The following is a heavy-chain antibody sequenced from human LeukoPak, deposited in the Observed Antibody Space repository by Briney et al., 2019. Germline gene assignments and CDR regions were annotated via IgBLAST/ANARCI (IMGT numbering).Heavy chain of an antibody. V-gene: IGHV4-30-2*01. D-gene: IGHD1-26*01. CDR2: IYHSGST. CDR1: GGSISSGGYY. J-gene: IGHJ4*02. Sequence: SQTLSLTCTVSGGSISSGGYYWSWIRQPPGKGLEWIGYIYHSGSTYYNLSLKSRVTISVDRSKNQFSLKLSSVTAADTAVYYCAREGELRTFDYWGQGTLVTVSS. CDR3: AREGELRTFDY.